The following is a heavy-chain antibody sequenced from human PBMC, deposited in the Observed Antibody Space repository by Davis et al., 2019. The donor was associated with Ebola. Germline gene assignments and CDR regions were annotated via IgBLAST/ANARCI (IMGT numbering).Heavy chain of an antibody. CDR3: ARTALTSVSDAGLGYNYLDP. CDR2: IHPSEET. J-gene: IGHJ5*02. CDR1: GGSISSYY. Sequence: SETLSLTCTVSGGSISSYYWSWIRQPPGKGLEWIGEIHPSEETNYNPSLESRVTISLDTSKNQFSLRLKSVTAADSAIYYCARTALTSVSDAGLGYNYLDPWGQGTLVTVSS. D-gene: IGHD1-1*01. V-gene: IGHV4-4*08.